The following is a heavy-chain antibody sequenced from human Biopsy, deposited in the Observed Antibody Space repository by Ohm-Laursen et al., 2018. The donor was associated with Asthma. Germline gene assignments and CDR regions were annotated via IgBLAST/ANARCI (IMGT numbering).Heavy chain of an antibody. J-gene: IGHJ4*02. CDR1: GGSISSGGYS. D-gene: IGHD5-24*01. CDR3: AGVKDGYNFDY. V-gene: IGHV4-30-2*01. Sequence: SHTLSLTCAVFGGSISSGGYSWGWTRQPPGKGLEWIGNTYHSGSTYYNPSLKSRVTISVDRSKNQFSLKLSSETAADTAVYFCAGVKDGYNFDYWGRGTLVTVSS. CDR2: TYHSGST.